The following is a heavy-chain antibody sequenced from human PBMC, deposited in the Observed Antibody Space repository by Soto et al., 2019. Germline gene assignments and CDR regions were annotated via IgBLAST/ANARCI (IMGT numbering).Heavy chain of an antibody. CDR3: ATPGLAVAGVYSVDY. V-gene: IGHV5-51*01. J-gene: IGHJ4*02. CDR2: IYPGDSDT. Sequence: GESLKISCKGSGYSFTSYWIGWVRQMPGKGLEWMGIIYPGDSDTRYSPSFQGQVTISADKSISTAYLQWSSLKASDTAMYYCATPGLAVAGVYSVDYWGQGTLVTVSS. D-gene: IGHD6-19*01. CDR1: GYSFTSYW.